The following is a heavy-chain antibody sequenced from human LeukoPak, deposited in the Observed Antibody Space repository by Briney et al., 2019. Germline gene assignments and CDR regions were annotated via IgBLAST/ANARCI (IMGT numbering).Heavy chain of an antibody. V-gene: IGHV4-30-4*01. Sequence: PSETLSLTCTVSGGSISSSSYYWRWIRQPPGKGLEWIGYIYYSGSTYYNPSLKSRVTISVDTTKNQFSLKLSSVTAADTAVYYCARVPHTGGTGFDYWGQGTLVTVSS. D-gene: IGHD2-8*02. CDR2: IYYSGST. CDR3: ARVPHTGGTGFDY. J-gene: IGHJ4*02. CDR1: GGSISSSSYY.